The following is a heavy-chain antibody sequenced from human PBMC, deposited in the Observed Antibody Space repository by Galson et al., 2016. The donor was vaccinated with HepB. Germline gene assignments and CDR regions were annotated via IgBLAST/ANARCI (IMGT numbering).Heavy chain of an antibody. J-gene: IGHJ6*02. CDR3: ACYWTDF. V-gene: IGHV3-74*01. CDR1: GFTFTSRW. Sequence: SLRLSCAASGFTFTSRWMHWVRQVPGKGLVWVSGINTDGSSKYYADFVQGRYSISRDNAKKTLYLQMNSLRADDTAVYYCACYWTDFWGQGTTVTVSS. D-gene: IGHD1-1*01. CDR2: INTDGSSK.